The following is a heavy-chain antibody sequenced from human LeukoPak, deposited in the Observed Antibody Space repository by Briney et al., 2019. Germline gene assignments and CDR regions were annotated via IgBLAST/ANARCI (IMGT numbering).Heavy chain of an antibody. Sequence: PSETLSLTCAVSGGSISSSNWWSWVRQPPGKGLEWIGEIYHSESTNYNPSLKSRVTISVDKSKNQFSLKLSSVTAADTAVYYCTAMIRGVISEFDYWGQGTLVTVSS. CDR2: IYHSEST. J-gene: IGHJ4*02. CDR1: GGSISSSNW. D-gene: IGHD3-10*01. CDR3: TAMIRGVISEFDY. V-gene: IGHV4-4*02.